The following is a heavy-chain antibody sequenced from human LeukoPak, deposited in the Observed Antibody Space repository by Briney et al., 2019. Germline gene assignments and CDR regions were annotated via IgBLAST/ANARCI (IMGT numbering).Heavy chain of an antibody. V-gene: IGHV3-23*01. CDR2: ISASGGST. J-gene: IGHJ4*02. CDR1: GFTFDDYA. Sequence: PGGSLRLSCAASGFTFDDYAMHWVRQAPGKGLEWVSSISASGGSTYYADSVKGHFTISRDNSKNTLYLQMNSLRAEDTAVYYCAKEGDYCSSTICYADYWGQGTLVTVSS. CDR3: AKEGDYCSSTICYADY. D-gene: IGHD2-2*01.